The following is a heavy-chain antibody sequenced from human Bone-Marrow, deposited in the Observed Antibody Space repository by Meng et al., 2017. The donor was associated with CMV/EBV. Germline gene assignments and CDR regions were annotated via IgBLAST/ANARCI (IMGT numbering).Heavy chain of an antibody. V-gene: IGHV3-7*01. D-gene: IGHD2-15*01. Sequence: GGSLRLSCAASGFTFSRYWMSWVRQAPGKGLEWVANIKQDGSEKYYVDSVKGRFTISRDNAKNSLYLQMNSLTAEDTAVYYCVKERLTRSHSSFDSWGQGTLVTVSS. J-gene: IGHJ4*02. CDR3: VKERLTRSHSSFDS. CDR1: GFTFSRYW. CDR2: IKQDGSEK.